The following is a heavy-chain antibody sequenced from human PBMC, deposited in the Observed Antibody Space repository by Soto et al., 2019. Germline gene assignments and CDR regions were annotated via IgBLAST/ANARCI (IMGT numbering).Heavy chain of an antibody. J-gene: IGHJ3*01. Sequence: EVQLVESGGGLVQPGRSLRLSCAGSGFRFDDDAMHWVRQAPGKGLEGVAGISWNGDRIGYADSVKGRFTISRDNAKNFLYLQMNSLIAEDTALYYCAKDMFGYDSIGWRAFDVWGQGTMVTVSS. CDR3: AKDMFGYDSIGWRAFDV. CDR2: ISWNGDRI. CDR1: GFRFDDDA. D-gene: IGHD3-22*01. V-gene: IGHV3-9*01.